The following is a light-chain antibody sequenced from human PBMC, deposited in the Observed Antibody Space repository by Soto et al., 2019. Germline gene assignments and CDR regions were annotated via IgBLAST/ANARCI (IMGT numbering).Light chain of an antibody. CDR2: KVS. Sequence: DAVMTQSPLSLPVTVGQPASISCRSSRSLVYSDGNTYLAWLQQRPGQSPRRLIYKVSYRDSGVLDRFSGSGSGTDFTLKISRVEAEDVGIYYCMQGTHWPRTFGQGTKLEIK. V-gene: IGKV2-30*01. CDR1: RSLVYSDGNTY. J-gene: IGKJ2*01. CDR3: MQGTHWPRT.